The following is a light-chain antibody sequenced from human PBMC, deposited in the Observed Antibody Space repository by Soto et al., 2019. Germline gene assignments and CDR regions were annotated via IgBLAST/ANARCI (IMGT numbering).Light chain of an antibody. V-gene: IGLV2-11*01. Sequence: QSALTQPRSVSGSPGQSVTISCTETNSDIGGYNYVSWYQQHPGKAPKVMIYDVSGRPSGVPDRFSGSKSGNTASLTISGLQAEDEADYYCCSYAGKYNFWVFGGGTKLTVL. CDR1: NSDIGGYNY. CDR3: CSYAGKYNFWV. CDR2: DVS. J-gene: IGLJ3*02.